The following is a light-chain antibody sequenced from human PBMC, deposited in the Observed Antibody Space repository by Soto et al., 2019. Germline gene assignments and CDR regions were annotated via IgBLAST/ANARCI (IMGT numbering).Light chain of an antibody. J-gene: IGKJ1*01. CDR3: QHGNDCRWT. CDR2: GAS. CDR1: QSVGVK. V-gene: IGKV3D-15*01. Sequence: EIVMTQSPATLSVSPGERATLSCRASQSVGVKLGWYQQKPGQAPRLLIYGASTRATGIPARFSGSGSGTEFTLTISSLQSVDFAVYYCQHGNDCRWTFGQGTKVEIQ.